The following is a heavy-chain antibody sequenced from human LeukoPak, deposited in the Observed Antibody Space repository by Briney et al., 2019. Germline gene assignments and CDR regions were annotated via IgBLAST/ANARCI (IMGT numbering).Heavy chain of an antibody. J-gene: IGHJ4*02. D-gene: IGHD5-24*01. CDR3: ARGRGWRWLQERHYFDY. CDR1: GGSFSGYY. CDR2: INHSGST. Sequence: SETLSLTCAVYGGSFSGYYWSWIRQPPGKGLEWIGEINHSGSTNYNPSLKSRVTISVDTSKNQFSLKLSSVTAADTAVYYCARGRGWRWLQERHYFDYWGQGTLVTVSS. V-gene: IGHV4-34*01.